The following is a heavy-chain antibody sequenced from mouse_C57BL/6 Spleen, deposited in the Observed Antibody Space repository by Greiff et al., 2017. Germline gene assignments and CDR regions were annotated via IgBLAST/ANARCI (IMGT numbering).Heavy chain of an antibody. D-gene: IGHD1-1*01. CDR2: IDPSDSET. V-gene: IGHV1-52*01. CDR3: ARSGVYYYGSSYDAMDY. CDR1: GYTFTSYW. J-gene: IGHJ4*01. Sequence: QVQLQQPGAELVRPGSSVKLSCKASGYTFTSYWMHWVKQRPIQGLEWIGNIDPSDSETHYNQKFKDKATLTVDKSSSTAYMQLSSLTSEDSAVYYCARSGVYYYGSSYDAMDYWGQGTSVTVSS.